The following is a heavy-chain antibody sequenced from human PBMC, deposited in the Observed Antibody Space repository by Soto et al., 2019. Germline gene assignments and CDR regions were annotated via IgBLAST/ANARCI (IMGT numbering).Heavy chain of an antibody. V-gene: IGHV3-48*02. D-gene: IGHD4-4*01. CDR3: ARDPSVTLQSNWFDP. CDR2: ISSSSSTI. J-gene: IGHJ5*02. Sequence: GGSLRLSCAASGFTFSSYSMNWVRQAPGRGLEWVSYISSSSSTIYYADSVKGRFTISRDNAKNSLYLQMNSLRDEDTAVYYCARDPSVTLQSNWFDPWGQGPLVTLSS. CDR1: GFTFSSYS.